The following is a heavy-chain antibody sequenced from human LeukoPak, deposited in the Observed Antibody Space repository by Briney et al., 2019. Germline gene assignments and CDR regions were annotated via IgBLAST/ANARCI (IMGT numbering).Heavy chain of an antibody. V-gene: IGHV3-30*03. CDR1: GFTFSSYG. CDR3: ARAITGTTIWFDP. CDR2: ISYDGSNK. D-gene: IGHD1-7*01. Sequence: PGGSLRLSCAASGFTFSSYGMSWVRQAPGKGLEWVAVISYDGSNKYYADSVKGRFTISRDNSKNTLYLQMNSLRAEDTAVYYCARAITGTTIWFDPWGQGTLVTVSS. J-gene: IGHJ5*02.